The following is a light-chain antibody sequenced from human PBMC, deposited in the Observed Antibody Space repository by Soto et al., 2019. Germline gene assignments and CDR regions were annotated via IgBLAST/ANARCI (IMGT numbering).Light chain of an antibody. J-gene: IGKJ4*01. CDR2: GAS. CDR1: QSGSSN. V-gene: IGKV3-15*01. CDR3: QQYNNWRPLT. Sequence: EIVMTQSPATLSVSPGERATLSCRASQSGSSNLAWYQQKPGQAPRPLIYGASTRATGIPARFSGSASGTEFTLTISTLQSEDFAVYYCQQYNNWRPLTFGGGTKVDIK.